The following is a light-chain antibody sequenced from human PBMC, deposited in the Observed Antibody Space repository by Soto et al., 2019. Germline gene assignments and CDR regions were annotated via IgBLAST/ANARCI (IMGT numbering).Light chain of an antibody. CDR3: QQRSNWPEYT. Sequence: EIVLTQSPATLSLSPGERATLSCRASESVRHYLAWYQQKPGQAPRLLIYDASNRATGIPAMFSGSGSGTDFTLTISSLEPEDFAVYYCQQRSNWPEYTFGQGTKLEIK. J-gene: IGKJ2*01. V-gene: IGKV3-11*01. CDR1: ESVRHY. CDR2: DAS.